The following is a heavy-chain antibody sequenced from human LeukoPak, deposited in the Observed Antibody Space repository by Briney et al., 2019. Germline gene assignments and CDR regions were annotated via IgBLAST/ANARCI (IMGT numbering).Heavy chain of an antibody. D-gene: IGHD6-19*01. Sequence: GGSLRHSCAASGFILSSHGMSWVHQAPGKRLEWVSTVTSRGGTDYTDSVKGRFIISRDNSKNTLLLQMNSLRAEDTAVYYCATTRPYGTTWAGAFEDWGQGTPVTVSS. CDR1: GFILSSHG. CDR3: ATTRPYGTTWAGAFED. CDR2: VTSRGGT. J-gene: IGHJ4*01. V-gene: IGHV3-23*01.